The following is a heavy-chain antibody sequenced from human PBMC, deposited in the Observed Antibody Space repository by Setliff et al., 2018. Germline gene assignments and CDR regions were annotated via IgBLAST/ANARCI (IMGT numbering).Heavy chain of an antibody. Sequence: SETLSLTCSVHGESFSNNYWSWIRQTPGKGLEWIGESNHGGSTSYHPSLKSRLTMSVDTSKNQFSLKLGSVTAADTAVYYCARERYFDWFFEDWGHGTLVTVSS. CDR1: GESFSNNY. D-gene: IGHD3-9*01. J-gene: IGHJ4*01. CDR2: SNHGGST. V-gene: IGHV4-34*01. CDR3: ARERYFDWFFED.